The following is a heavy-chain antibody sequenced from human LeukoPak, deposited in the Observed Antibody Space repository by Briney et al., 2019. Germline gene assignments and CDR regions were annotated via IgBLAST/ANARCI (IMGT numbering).Heavy chain of an antibody. CDR3: YAIAAHYYYYDYVDG. V-gene: IGHV1-69*05. Sequence: SVKVSCTASGGTFTSYAISWVRQAPGQGLEWMGGIITNFGTATSAQKFQGRVRITTDESTSTASMELRSLSSKAKAVYYYYAIAAHYYYYDYVDGWGKGTTVTVS. D-gene: IGHD6-13*01. CDR1: GGTFTSYA. J-gene: IGHJ6*03. CDR2: IITNFGTA.